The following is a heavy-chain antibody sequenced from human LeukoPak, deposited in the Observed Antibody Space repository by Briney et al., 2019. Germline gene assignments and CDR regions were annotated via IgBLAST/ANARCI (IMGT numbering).Heavy chain of an antibody. J-gene: IGHJ4*02. CDR3: ASSLGEAYYYDSSGYYSPFDY. D-gene: IGHD3-22*01. CDR2: IIPSFGTT. V-gene: IGHV1-69*06. CDR1: GGTFSSYA. Sequence: SVKVSCKASGGTFSSYAISWVRQAPGQGLEWMGRIIPSFGTTNYAQKFQGRVTITADKSTSTAYMELSSLRSEDTAVYYCASSLGEAYYYDSSGYYSPFDYWGQGTLVTVSS.